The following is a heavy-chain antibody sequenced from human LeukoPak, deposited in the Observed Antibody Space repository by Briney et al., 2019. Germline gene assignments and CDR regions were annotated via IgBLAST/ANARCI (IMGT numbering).Heavy chain of an antibody. D-gene: IGHD2-8*02. CDR2: IRYDGSNK. CDR3: ATYRQVLLPFES. J-gene: IGHJ4*02. CDR1: GFTFSSYG. V-gene: IGHV3-30*02. Sequence: GGSLRLSCAASGFTFSSYGMHWVRQAPGKGLEWVAFIRYDGSNKYYADSVKGRFTISRDNSKSTLSLQMNSLRAEDTAIYYCATYRQVLLPFESWGQGTLVTVSS.